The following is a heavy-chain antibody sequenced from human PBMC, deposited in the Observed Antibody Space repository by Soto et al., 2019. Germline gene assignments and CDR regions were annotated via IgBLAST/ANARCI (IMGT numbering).Heavy chain of an antibody. J-gene: IGHJ4*02. CDR3: ARPSGYYPYYFDD. D-gene: IGHD3-22*01. CDR2: INPNSGAT. Sequence: QVHLVQSGAEVKKPGASVKVSCKTSGYIFTNYYIHWVRQAPGQGLEWMGWINPNSGATNYAQKFRDWVTMTRDTSISTAYMEVNRLRSDDTAVYYCARPSGYYPYYFDDWGQGSLVTVSS. V-gene: IGHV1-2*04. CDR1: GYIFTNYY.